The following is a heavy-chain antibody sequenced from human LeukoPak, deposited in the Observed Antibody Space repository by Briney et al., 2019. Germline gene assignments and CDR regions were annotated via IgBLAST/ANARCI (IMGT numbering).Heavy chain of an antibody. V-gene: IGHV1-2*02. CDR2: INPNSGGT. CDR3: ARAYSRGWYDFDY. CDR1: GYTFTGYY. J-gene: IGHJ4*03. D-gene: IGHD6-19*01. Sequence: GASVKVSCKSSGYTFTGYYMHWVRQAPGQGLEWMGLINPNSGGTNYAQKFQGRVTMTRDTSISTAYMELSRLRSDDTAVYYCARAYSRGWYDFDYWGPGTMVTVSS.